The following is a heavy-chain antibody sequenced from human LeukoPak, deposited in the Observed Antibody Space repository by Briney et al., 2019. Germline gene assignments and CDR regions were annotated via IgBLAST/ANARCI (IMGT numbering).Heavy chain of an antibody. CDR1: GFNFSDYY. CDR2: ISSSGRTI. CDR3: ARPDCSTSNCYEFDS. V-gene: IGHV3-11*01. D-gene: IGHD2-2*01. J-gene: IGHJ4*02. Sequence: GGSLRLSCAAFGFNFSDYYMSWIRQAPGKGLEWVSYISSSGRTIHYADSVKGRFSISRDNAKNSLYLQMNSLRAEDTAVYYCARPDCSTSNCYEFDSWGQGTLVTVSS.